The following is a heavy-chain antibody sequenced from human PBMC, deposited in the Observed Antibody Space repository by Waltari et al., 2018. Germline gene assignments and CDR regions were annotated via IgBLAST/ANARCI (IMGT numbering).Heavy chain of an antibody. CDR3: ARDEVEPRGINPELNWFDP. Sequence: QVQLVQSGAEVRKPGASMPVSCRASGYTFTDYDITWVRQAPGQGLEWMGWIRPSSGGTYSAQKFQGRVTMTRDTSISTAYMELSGLTSDDTAMYFCARDEVEPRGINPELNWFDPWGQGTLVTVSS. J-gene: IGHJ5*02. D-gene: IGHD2-2*01. V-gene: IGHV1-2*02. CDR1: GYTFTDYD. CDR2: IRPSSGGT.